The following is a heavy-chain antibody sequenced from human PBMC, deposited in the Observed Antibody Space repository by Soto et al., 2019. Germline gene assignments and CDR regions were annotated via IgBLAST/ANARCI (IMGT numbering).Heavy chain of an antibody. J-gene: IGHJ4*02. CDR3: ARAPLPGAAPGPPGPF. V-gene: IGHV1-2*04. Sequence: QEPLVQSGPEVKKPGASVKFSCTASGYTFTGHYIHWVRQAPGQGLEWVGWINPDSGSTNSAQRFHGWVTMTRDTSLNTAYLEVKRLKSYDAAVYYWARAPLPGAAPGPPGPFWGQGTLVTAPS. CDR2: INPDSGST. D-gene: IGHD6-25*01. CDR1: GYTFTGHY.